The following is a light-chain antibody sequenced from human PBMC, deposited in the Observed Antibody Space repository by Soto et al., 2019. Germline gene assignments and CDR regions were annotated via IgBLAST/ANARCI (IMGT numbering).Light chain of an antibody. V-gene: IGLV2-23*02. CDR1: SSDIGIYNL. J-gene: IGLJ3*02. CDR3: CSYVGSNTLV. CDR2: EVT. Sequence: QSVLTQAASVSGSPGQSITISCTGTSSDIGIYNLVSWYRQYSGKAPELLIYEVTKRPSGVSNRFSGSKSGNTASLTISGLQAEDEADYYCCSYVGSNTLVFGGGTKVTVL.